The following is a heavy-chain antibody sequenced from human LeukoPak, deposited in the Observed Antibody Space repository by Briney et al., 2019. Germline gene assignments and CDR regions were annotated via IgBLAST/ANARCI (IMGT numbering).Heavy chain of an antibody. CDR1: GYTFTGYY. J-gene: IGHJ4*02. CDR3: ARGTSSGPDAY. CDR2: INPNSGGT. D-gene: IGHD2-2*01. V-gene: IGHV1-2*06. Sequence: ASVKVSCKASGYTFTGYYMHWVRQATGQGLEWMGRINPNSGGTNHAQKFQGRVTMTRDTSISTAYMELSRLRSDDTAVLYCARGTSSGPDAYRGQGTLVTVSS.